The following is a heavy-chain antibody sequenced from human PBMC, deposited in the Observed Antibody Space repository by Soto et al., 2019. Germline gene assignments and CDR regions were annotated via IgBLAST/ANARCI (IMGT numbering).Heavy chain of an antibody. V-gene: IGHV4-34*01. CDR3: PRSGVKAGATNWSDG. J-gene: IGHJ5*02. CDR2: MYHGGTT. Sequence: SETLSLTCAFYGLSFSCYGWSWIRQTPGRGLEWIASMYHGGTTYSNPSLNIRVTVSVDTSRIQFSLGFTAVTAADTAVYYCPRSGVKAGATNWSDGWGQGTIVNVCS. D-gene: IGHD1-26*01. CDR1: GLSFSCYG.